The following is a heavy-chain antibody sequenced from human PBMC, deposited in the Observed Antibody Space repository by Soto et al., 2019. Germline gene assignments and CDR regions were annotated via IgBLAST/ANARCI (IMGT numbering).Heavy chain of an antibody. CDR1: GGSVNGYY. CDR3: ATRITVFGLLIPPFDP. V-gene: IGHV4-34*01. D-gene: IGHD3-3*01. CDR2: INPTGGT. J-gene: IGHJ5*02. Sequence: PSETLSLTCAVYGGSVNGYYWNWIRQPPGKGLEWIGEINPTGGTHYNPSLKSRVTMSVDTSKNQFSLRLSSVTAADTAIYYCATRITVFGLLIPPFDPWGQGTRVTVPQ.